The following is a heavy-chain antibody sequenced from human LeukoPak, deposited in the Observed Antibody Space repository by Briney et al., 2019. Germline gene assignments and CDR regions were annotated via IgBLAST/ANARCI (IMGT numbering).Heavy chain of an antibody. Sequence: GGTLRLSCAAPGFIFRNSGMSWVRQAPGKGLQWVSSINGGAVSTYYADSVKGRFTISRDNSKNTLYLQMNSLRAEDTAIYYCARAMATKSPYYFDYWGQGTLVTVSS. CDR1: GFIFRNSG. CDR3: ARAMATKSPYYFDY. J-gene: IGHJ4*02. V-gene: IGHV3-23*01. D-gene: IGHD5-24*01. CDR2: INGGAVST.